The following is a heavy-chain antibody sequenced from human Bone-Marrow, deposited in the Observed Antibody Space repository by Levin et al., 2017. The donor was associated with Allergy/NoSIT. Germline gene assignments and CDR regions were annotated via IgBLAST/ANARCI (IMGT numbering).Heavy chain of an antibody. J-gene: IGHJ6*02. CDR1: GFTFSSYW. CDR2: IKQDGSEK. D-gene: IGHD5-18*01. V-gene: IGHV3-7*01. CDR3: AREPYGYGDGMDV. Sequence: GESLKISCAASGFTFSSYWMSWVRQAPGKGLEWVANIKQDGSEKYYVDSVKGRFTISRDNAKNSLYLQMNSLRAEDTAVYYCAREPYGYGDGMDVWGQGTTVTVSS.